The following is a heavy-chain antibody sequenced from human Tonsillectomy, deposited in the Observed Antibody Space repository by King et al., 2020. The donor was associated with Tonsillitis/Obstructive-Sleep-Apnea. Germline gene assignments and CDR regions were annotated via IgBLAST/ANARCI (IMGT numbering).Heavy chain of an antibody. J-gene: IGHJ4*02. D-gene: IGHD1-20*01. CDR3: ARDIQRQGYTNNWFPN. CDR2: ISYDGINE. Sequence: QVQLVESGGGVVQPGRSLRLSCAASGFTFSNYAMHWVRQAPGKGLEWVAIISYDGINENYADSVKGRFTISRDNSQNTLYLQMDSLRPEDTAVYYCARDIQRQGYTNNWFPNWGQGTLVTVSS. V-gene: IGHV3-30*04. CDR1: GFTFSNYA.